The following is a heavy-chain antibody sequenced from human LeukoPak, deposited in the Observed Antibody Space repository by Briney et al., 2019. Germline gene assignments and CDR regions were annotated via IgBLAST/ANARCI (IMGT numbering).Heavy chain of an antibody. V-gene: IGHV3-74*01. D-gene: IGHD6-6*01. J-gene: IGHJ4*02. CDR2: ITSDGSST. CDR3: ARGPNSNWSGLDF. Sequence: GGSLRLSCAASGFIFSNYWMHWVRQAPGKGLVWVSRITSDGSSTNYADSVKGRFTVSRDNAKNTLYLQVNNLRAEDTAVYYCARGPNSNWSGLDFWGQGTLLTVSS. CDR1: GFIFSNYW.